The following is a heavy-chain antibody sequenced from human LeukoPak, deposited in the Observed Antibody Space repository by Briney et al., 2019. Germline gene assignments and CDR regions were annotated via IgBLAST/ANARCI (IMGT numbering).Heavy chain of an antibody. CDR1: GGSISSYY. J-gene: IGHJ6*03. D-gene: IGHD2-15*01. CDR2: IYTSAST. CDR3: ARDRAGCSGGSCYYYYYYYMDV. Sequence: KPSGTLSLTCTVSGGSISSYYWSWIRQPAGKGLEWIGRIYTSASTNYNPSLKSRVTMSVDTSKNQFSLKLSSVTAADTAVYYCARDRAGCSGGSCYYYYYYYMDVWGKGTTVTISS. V-gene: IGHV4-4*07.